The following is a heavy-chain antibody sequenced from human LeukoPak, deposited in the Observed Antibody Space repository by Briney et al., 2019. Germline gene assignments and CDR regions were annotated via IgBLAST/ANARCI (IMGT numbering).Heavy chain of an antibody. CDR3: ARDTEGYCSGGSCYSNYGMDV. D-gene: IGHD2-15*01. J-gene: IGHJ6*02. CDR2: IYYSGST. V-gene: IGHV4-30-2*05. CDR1: GGSFSGYY. Sequence: SETLSLTCAVYGGSFSGYYWSWIRQPPGKGLEWIGYIYYSGSTYYNPSLKSRVTISVDTSKNQFSLKLSSVTAADTAVYYCARDTEGYCSGGSCYSNYGMDVWGQGTTVTVSS.